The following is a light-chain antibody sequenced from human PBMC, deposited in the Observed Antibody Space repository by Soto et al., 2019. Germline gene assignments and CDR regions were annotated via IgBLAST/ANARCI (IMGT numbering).Light chain of an antibody. CDR2: AAS. Sequence: DIQMTQSPSSLSASVGDRVSVTCRAIQSISTFLNWYQPRPGEAPKLLIYAASSLQSGVPSRFSGSGSGADFTLTIGSLQPEDVATYYCQQSYTTPRTFGQGTEV. J-gene: IGKJ1*01. CDR1: QSISTF. V-gene: IGKV1-39*01. CDR3: QQSYTTPRT.